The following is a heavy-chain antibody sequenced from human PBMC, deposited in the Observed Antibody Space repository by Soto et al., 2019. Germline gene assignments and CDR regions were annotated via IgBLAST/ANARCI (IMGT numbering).Heavy chain of an antibody. D-gene: IGHD3-10*01. CDR2: IYYSGST. CDR1: GGSISSSSYY. Sequence: SETLSLTCTVSGGSISSSSYYWGWIRQPPGKGLEWIGSIYYSGSTYYNPSLKCRVTISVDTSKNQFSLKLSSVTAADTAVYYCARLYYGSGRQLRRFDPWGQGTLVTVSS. V-gene: IGHV4-39*01. CDR3: ARLYYGSGRQLRRFDP. J-gene: IGHJ5*02.